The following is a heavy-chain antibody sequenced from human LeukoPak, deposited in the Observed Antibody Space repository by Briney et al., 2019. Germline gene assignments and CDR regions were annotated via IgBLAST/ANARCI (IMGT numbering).Heavy chain of an antibody. J-gene: IGHJ4*02. V-gene: IGHV4-59*08. CDR1: SDSMTSYF. CDR2: VYHSGST. D-gene: IGHD1-1*01. Sequence: SETLSLTCSVSSDSMTSYFWSWIRQPPGKGLEWIGYVYHSGSTSYNPSLKSRVSISEGTSKNQFSLKLSSVTAADTAVYYCARANPNWNPPDYWGQGTLVTVSS. CDR3: ARANPNWNPPDY.